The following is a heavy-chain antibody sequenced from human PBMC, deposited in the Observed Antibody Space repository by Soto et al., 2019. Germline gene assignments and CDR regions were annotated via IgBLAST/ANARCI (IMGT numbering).Heavy chain of an antibody. CDR1: GFSFSNHG. D-gene: IGHD3-10*01. J-gene: IGHJ6*02. CDR2: ISYDGNVK. V-gene: IGHV3-30*18. CDR3: AKELKVSGGFHGSLNYYYGMDV. Sequence: QVQLAESGGGVVQPGRSLRISCAASGFSFSNHGMQWVRQAPGKGLEWVAVISYDGNVKYYTDSVKGRFTISRDNSQSTLFLQMDSLRPEEAAVYYCAKELKVSGGFHGSLNYYYGMDVWGQGTTVTVSS.